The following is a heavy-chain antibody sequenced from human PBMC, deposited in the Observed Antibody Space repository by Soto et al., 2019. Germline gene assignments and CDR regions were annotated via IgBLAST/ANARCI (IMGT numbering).Heavy chain of an antibody. V-gene: IGHV3-23*01. J-gene: IGHJ4*02. Sequence: GGSLRLSCAASGFSFSIYAMNWVRQAPGKGLEWVSGISGGGGSTYYADSVKGRFTISRDNSKNTLYLQMNSLRVEDTAVYYCAKDPTTYDSSAQFDSWGQGTLVTVSS. CDR2: ISGGGGST. CDR1: GFSFSIYA. CDR3: AKDPTTYDSSAQFDS. D-gene: IGHD3-22*01.